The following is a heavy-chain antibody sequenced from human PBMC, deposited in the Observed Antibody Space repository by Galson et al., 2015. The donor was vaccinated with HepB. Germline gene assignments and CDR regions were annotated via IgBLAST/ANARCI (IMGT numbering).Heavy chain of an antibody. CDR3: ASSPSVSPVYGVVKVDYYYYYMDV. J-gene: IGHJ6*03. CDR1: GGTSSSYA. D-gene: IGHD3-3*01. Sequence: SVKVSCKASGGTSSSYAISWVRQAPGQGLEWMGGIIPIFGTANYAQKFQGRVTITADESTSTAYMELSSLRSEDTAVYYCASSPSVSPVYGVVKVDYYYYYMDVWGKGTTVTVSS. CDR2: IIPIFGTA. V-gene: IGHV1-69*13.